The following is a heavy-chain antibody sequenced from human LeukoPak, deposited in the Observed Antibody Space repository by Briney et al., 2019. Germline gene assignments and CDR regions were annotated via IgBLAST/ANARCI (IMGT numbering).Heavy chain of an antibody. J-gene: IGHJ6*02. CDR2: IYTSGST. CDR1: GGSISSYY. CDR3: ARESGVSPYYYYYGMDV. Sequence: PSETLSLTCTVSGGSISSYYWSWIRQPAGKGLEWIGRIYTSGSTNYNPSLKSRVTMSVDTSKNQFSLKLSSVTAADTAVYYCARESGVSPYYYYYGMDVWGQGTTVTVSS. D-gene: IGHD6-13*01. V-gene: IGHV4-4*07.